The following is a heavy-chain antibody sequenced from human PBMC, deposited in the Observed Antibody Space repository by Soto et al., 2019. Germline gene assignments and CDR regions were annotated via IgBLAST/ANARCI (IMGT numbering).Heavy chain of an antibody. CDR2: INPSGGST. J-gene: IGHJ3*02. D-gene: IGHD3-10*01. V-gene: IGHV1-46*03. CDR3: ASYYYGSGSYYNHAFDI. CDR1: GYTFTSYY. Sequence: ASVKVSCKASGYTFTSYYMHWVRQAPGQGLEWMGIINPSGGSTSYAQKFQGRVTMTRDTSTSTVYMELSSLRSEDTAVYYCASYYYGSGSYYNHAFDIWGQGTMVTVSS.